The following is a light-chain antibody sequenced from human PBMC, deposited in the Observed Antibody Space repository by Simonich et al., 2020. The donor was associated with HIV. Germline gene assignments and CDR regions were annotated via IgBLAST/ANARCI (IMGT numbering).Light chain of an antibody. J-gene: IGKJ2*01. V-gene: IGKV1-33*01. Sequence: IQLTQSPSSLSASVGDRVTITCRASQDISSALAWYQQKPGKAPKLLLYDASNLKTGVPSRFSGSGSGTDFSFTISSLQPEDVATYYCQQHDNLYTFGQGTKLEIK. CDR1: QDISSA. CDR2: DAS. CDR3: QQHDNLYT.